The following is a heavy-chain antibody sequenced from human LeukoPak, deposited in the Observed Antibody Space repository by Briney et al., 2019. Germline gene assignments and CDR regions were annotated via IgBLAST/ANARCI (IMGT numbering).Heavy chain of an antibody. D-gene: IGHD5-18*01. J-gene: IGHJ4*02. CDR3: ARGGYSYGSPFDY. Sequence: SETLSLTCTVSGGSISSYYWSWIRQPPGKGLEWIGYIYYSGSTNYNPSLKSRVTISVGTSKNQFSLKLSSVTAADTAVYYCARGGYSYGSPFDYWGQGTLVTVSS. V-gene: IGHV4-59*01. CDR1: GGSISSYY. CDR2: IYYSGST.